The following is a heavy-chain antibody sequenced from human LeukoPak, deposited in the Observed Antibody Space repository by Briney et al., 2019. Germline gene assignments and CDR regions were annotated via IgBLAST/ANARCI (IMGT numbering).Heavy chain of an antibody. Sequence: GGSLRLSCAASGFTFDDYAMHWVRQAPGKGLEWVSGISWNSGSVGYADSVKGRFTISRDNAKNSLYLKMNSLRAEDTAVYYCARNSKSLDYWGQGTLVTVSS. CDR2: ISWNSGSV. J-gene: IGHJ4*02. CDR3: ARNSKSLDY. D-gene: IGHD3-10*01. CDR1: GFTFDDYA. V-gene: IGHV3-9*01.